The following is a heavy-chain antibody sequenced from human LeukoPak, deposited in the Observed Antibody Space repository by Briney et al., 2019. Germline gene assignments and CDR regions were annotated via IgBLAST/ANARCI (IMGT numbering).Heavy chain of an antibody. Sequence: GGSLRLSCAASGFTFSSYGMHWVRQAPGKGLEWVAVISYDGSNKYYADSVKGRFTISRDNSKNTLYLQMNSLRAEDTAVYYCTKDHFSRGSGSYDWFDPWGQGTLVTVSS. V-gene: IGHV3-30*18. J-gene: IGHJ5*02. CDR1: GFTFSSYG. D-gene: IGHD3-10*01. CDR2: ISYDGSNK. CDR3: TKDHFSRGSGSYDWFDP.